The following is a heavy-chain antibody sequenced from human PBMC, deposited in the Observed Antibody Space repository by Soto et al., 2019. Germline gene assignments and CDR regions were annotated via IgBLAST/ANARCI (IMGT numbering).Heavy chain of an antibody. CDR1: GGSISSYY. CDR2: IYYSGST. CDR3: ARAYSSGWPESYYTEIDA. Sequence: SETLSLTCTVSGGSISSYYWSWIRQPPGKGLEWIGYIYYSGSTNYNPSLKSRVTISVDTSKNQFSLKLSSVTAADTAVYYCARAYSSGWPESYYTEIDARGQRTALPVSS. D-gene: IGHD6-19*01. V-gene: IGHV4-59*01. J-gene: IGHJ6*02.